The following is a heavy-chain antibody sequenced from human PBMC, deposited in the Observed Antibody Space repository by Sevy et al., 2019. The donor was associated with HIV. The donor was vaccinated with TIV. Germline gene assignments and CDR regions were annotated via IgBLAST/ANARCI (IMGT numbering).Heavy chain of an antibody. Sequence: GGSLRLSCAASGPTLSTYGMHWVRQAPGKGLEWVAVISYDGNVQYYADSVKGRFTVSRDNSKNTLYLQMNSLRAEDSAVYYCAKDQGGYNYAPGYWGQGTLVTVS. CDR2: ISYDGNVQ. CDR1: GPTLSTYG. J-gene: IGHJ4*02. CDR3: AKDQGGYNYAPGY. D-gene: IGHD5-18*01. V-gene: IGHV3-30*18.